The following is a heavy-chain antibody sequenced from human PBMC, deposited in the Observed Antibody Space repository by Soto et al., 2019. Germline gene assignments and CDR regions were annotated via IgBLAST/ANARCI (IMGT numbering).Heavy chain of an antibody. V-gene: IGHV3-23*01. CDR3: AKDQYPYSSSWQLDY. CDR1: GFTFSSYA. D-gene: IGHD6-13*01. J-gene: IGHJ4*02. CDR2: ISGSGGST. Sequence: GGSLRLSCAASGFTFSSYAMNWVRQAPGKGLEWVSLISGSGGSTYYADSVKDRFTISRDNSKNTLYLQMNSLRAEDTAVYYCAKDQYPYSSSWQLDYWGQGTLVTVSS.